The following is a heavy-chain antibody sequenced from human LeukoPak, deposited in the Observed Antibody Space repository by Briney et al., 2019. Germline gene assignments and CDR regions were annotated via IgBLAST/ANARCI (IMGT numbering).Heavy chain of an antibody. J-gene: IGHJ4*02. CDR2: MSNDGSNE. Sequence: GGSLRLSCAASGFTFSNYAMHWVRQGPGKGLAWVAIMSNDGSNEKYADSVRGRFTISRDNSKNTLYVQMNSLRSEDTAVYYCARGTGSGSYIIDYWGQGILVTVSS. CDR3: ARGTGSGSYIIDY. D-gene: IGHD3-10*01. CDR1: GFTFSNYA. V-gene: IGHV3-30*04.